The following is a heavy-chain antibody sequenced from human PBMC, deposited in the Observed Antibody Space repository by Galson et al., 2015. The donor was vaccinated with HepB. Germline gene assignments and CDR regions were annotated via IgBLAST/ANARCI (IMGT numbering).Heavy chain of an antibody. Sequence: SLKLSCTTSGFTFTTYAMRWVRQAPGKGLEWVSLISASSDSTYYTHTFKGRVTITRDNSKNTLYVQLNSLRAEDTAIYYCAKPGGSSDDYCFDSWGQGTLVTVSS. V-gene: IGHV3-23*01. J-gene: IGHJ4*02. CDR2: ISASSDST. D-gene: IGHD6-19*01. CDR1: GFTFTTYA. CDR3: AKPGGSSDDYCFDS.